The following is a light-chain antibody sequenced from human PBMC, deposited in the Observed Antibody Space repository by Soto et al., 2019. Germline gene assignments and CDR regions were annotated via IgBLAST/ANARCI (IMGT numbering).Light chain of an antibody. J-gene: IGKJ1*01. CDR1: QDISNY. V-gene: IGKV1-27*01. Sequence: DIQMTQSPSSLSAAVEDRVTIACRASQDISNYLAWYQQKPGRAPKLLIFAASTLQSGVPSRFSGSGSGTEFTLTISSLQPEDVATYYCQKYDSAPAWTFGQGTKVDIK. CDR2: AAS. CDR3: QKYDSAPAWT.